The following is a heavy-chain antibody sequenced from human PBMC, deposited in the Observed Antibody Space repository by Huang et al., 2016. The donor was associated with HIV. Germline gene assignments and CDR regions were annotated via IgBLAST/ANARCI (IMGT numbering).Heavy chain of an antibody. CDR1: GGSFSSYY. D-gene: IGHD3-16*01. CDR3: AREIMISFGGPFDP. CDR2: INHRGTT. J-gene: IGHJ5*02. V-gene: IGHV4-34*01. Sequence: QVQLHQWGAGLLKPSETLSLTCSVYGGSFSSYYWNWIRPSPGKGLGGIGQINHRGTTTYNPSLKSRVTLSVDTSKNQFSLKLNAVTAADTAVYYCAREIMISFGGPFDPWGQGTLVTVSS.